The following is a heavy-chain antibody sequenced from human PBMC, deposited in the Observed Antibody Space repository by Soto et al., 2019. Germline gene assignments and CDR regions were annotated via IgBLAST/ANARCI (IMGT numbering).Heavy chain of an antibody. D-gene: IGHD5-12*01. CDR3: ARGPEYSGYDDAFDI. J-gene: IGHJ3*02. CDR1: GFTFSDHY. Sequence: GGSLRLSCAASGFTFSDHYMDWVRQAPGKGLEWVGRTRNKANSYTTEYAEHVKVRFTITRDDSKNTLYLQMNSLKTEDTAVYYCARGPEYSGYDDAFDIWGQGTMVTVSS. CDR2: TRNKANSYTT. V-gene: IGHV3-72*01.